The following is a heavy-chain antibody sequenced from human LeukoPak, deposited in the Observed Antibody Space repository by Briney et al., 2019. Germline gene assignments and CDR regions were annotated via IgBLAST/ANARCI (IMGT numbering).Heavy chain of an antibody. CDR1: GGSISSSSYY. J-gene: IGHJ4*02. Sequence: ASETLSLTCTVSGGSISSSSYYWGWIRQPPGKGLEWIGSIYYSGSTYYNPSLKSRVTISVDTSKNQFSLKVTSVTAADTALYYCARVAVGATSVDYWGQGTLVTVSS. CDR2: IYYSGST. CDR3: ARVAVGATSVDY. D-gene: IGHD1-26*01. V-gene: IGHV4-39*07.